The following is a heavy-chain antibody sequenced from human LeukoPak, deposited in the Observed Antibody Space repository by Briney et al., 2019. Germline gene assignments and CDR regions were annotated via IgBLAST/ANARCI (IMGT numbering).Heavy chain of an antibody. Sequence: GGSLRLSCTASGFTFSSYTMHWVRRAPGKGLEWVAVISHDGNIKYHADSMKDRFTISRDNSRNTLYLQMNSLRPGDTAVYYCARGGKAAAADVLDIWGQGTMVTVSS. CDR2: ISHDGNIK. CDR1: GFTFSSYT. J-gene: IGHJ3*02. CDR3: ARGGKAAAADVLDI. D-gene: IGHD6-13*01. V-gene: IGHV3-30*04.